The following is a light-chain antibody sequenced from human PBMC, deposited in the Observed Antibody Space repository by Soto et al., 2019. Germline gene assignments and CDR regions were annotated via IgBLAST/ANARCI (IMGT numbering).Light chain of an antibody. CDR3: QQYKNWPPGIT. CDR2: GAS. V-gene: IGKV3-15*01. CDR1: QSVSSN. J-gene: IGKJ5*01. Sequence: EIVMTQSPATLSVSPGERATLSCRASQSVSSNLAWYQQKPGQAPRLLIYGASTRATGIPARFSGSGSGTEFTLTISSLQSEEFAVYECQQYKNWPPGITFGQGTRLEIK.